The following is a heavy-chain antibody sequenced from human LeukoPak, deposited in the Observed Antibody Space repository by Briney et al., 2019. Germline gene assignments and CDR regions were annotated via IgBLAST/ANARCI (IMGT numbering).Heavy chain of an antibody. V-gene: IGHV1-46*01. D-gene: IGHD1-14*01. CDR2: INPSGGST. CDR3: ATGPALNGYYFDY. J-gene: IGHJ4*02. CDR1: GYTFTSYG. Sequence: ASVKVSCKASGYTFTSYGISWVRQAPGQGLEWMGIINPSGGSTSYAQKFQGRVTMTRDTSTSTAYMELSSLRSEDTAVYYCATGPALNGYYFDYWGQGTLVTVSS.